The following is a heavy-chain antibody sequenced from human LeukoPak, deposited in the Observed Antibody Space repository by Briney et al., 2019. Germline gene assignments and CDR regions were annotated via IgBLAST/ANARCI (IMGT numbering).Heavy chain of an antibody. CDR3: ATDYCSGGSCYLFDY. D-gene: IGHD2-15*01. J-gene: IGHJ4*02. Sequence: ASVKVSCKASGGTFSSYAISWVRQAPGKGLEWMGGFDPEDGETIYAQKFQGRVTMTEDTSTDTAYMELSSLRSEDTAVYYCATDYCSGGSCYLFDYWGQGTLVTVSS. CDR2: FDPEDGET. CDR1: GGTFSSYA. V-gene: IGHV1-24*01.